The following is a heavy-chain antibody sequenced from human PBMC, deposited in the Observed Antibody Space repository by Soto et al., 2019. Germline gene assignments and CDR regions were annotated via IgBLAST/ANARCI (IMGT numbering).Heavy chain of an antibody. CDR1: GGSISSGGYY. CDR2: IYYIGST. V-gene: IGHV4-31*03. CDR3: ARGRDKESMITFGMYYFDY. J-gene: IGHJ4*02. D-gene: IGHD3-16*01. Sequence: QLQLQESSPGLVKPSQTLSLTCTVSGGSISSGGYYWSWIRQHPGKGLAWSGYIYYIGSTYYNPALKSRVTISVDTSKNQFSLKLSSVTAADTAVYYCARGRDKESMITFGMYYFDYWGQGTLVTVSS.